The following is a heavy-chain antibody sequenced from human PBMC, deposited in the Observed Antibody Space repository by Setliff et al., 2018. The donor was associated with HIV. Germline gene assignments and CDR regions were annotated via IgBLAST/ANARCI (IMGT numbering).Heavy chain of an antibody. CDR1: GYTFTGYY. D-gene: IGHD3-10*01. CDR2: INPNSGGT. CDR3: ARWPTSASRYYYYYMDV. J-gene: IGHJ6*03. V-gene: IGHV1-2*02. Sequence: WASVKVSCKASGYTFTGYYIHWVRQAPGQGLEWMGWINPNSGGTNYAQKFQGRVTMTSDTSISTAYMELSRLRSGDTAVYYCARWPTSASRYYYYYMDVWGKGTTVTSP.